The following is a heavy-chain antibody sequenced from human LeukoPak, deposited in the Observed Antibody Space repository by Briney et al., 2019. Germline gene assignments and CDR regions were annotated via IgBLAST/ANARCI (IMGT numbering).Heavy chain of an antibody. Sequence: ASVKVSFKASGYTFTGYYMHWARQAPGQGLEWMGWINPNSGGTNYAQKFQGRVTMTRDTSISTAYMELSRLRSDDTAVYYCARGRLVYDFWSGYYWFDPWGQGTLVTVSS. CDR1: GYTFTGYY. CDR3: ARGRLVYDFWSGYYWFDP. D-gene: IGHD3-3*01. J-gene: IGHJ5*02. CDR2: INPNSGGT. V-gene: IGHV1-2*02.